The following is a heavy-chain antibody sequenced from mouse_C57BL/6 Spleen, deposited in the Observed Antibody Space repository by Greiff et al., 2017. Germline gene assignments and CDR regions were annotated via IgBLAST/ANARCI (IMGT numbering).Heavy chain of an antibody. D-gene: IGHD2-3*01. Sequence: VQLQQPGAELARPGSSVKLSCKASGYTFTSYWMDWVKQRPGQGLEWIGYIYPSDSDTQYNQKFKDKATLTVDKSSSTAYMQLSSLTYEDSAVYYCARGGYDGPSNGDYWGQGTTLTVSS. CDR3: ARGGYDGPSNGDY. J-gene: IGHJ2*01. CDR2: IYPSDSDT. CDR1: GYTFTSYW. V-gene: IGHV1-61*01.